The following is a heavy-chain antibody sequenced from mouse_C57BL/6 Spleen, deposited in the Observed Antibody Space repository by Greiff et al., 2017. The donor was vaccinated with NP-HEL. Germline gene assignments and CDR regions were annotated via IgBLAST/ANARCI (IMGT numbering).Heavy chain of an antibody. D-gene: IGHD2-1*01. Sequence: QVQLQQSGPELVKPGASVKISCKASGYAFSSSWMNWVKQRPGKGLEWIGRIYPGDGDTNYNGKFKGKATLTADKSSSTAYMQLSSLTSEDSAVYFCANLYYGNYGYFDYWGQGTTLTVSS. CDR2: IYPGDGDT. V-gene: IGHV1-82*01. CDR3: ANLYYGNYGYFDY. J-gene: IGHJ2*01. CDR1: GYAFSSSW.